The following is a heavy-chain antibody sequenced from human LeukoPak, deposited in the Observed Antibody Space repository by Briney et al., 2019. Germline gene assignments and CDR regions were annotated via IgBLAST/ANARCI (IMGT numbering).Heavy chain of an antibody. CDR2: FDPEDGET. V-gene: IGHV1-24*01. D-gene: IGHD3-9*01. Sequence: ASVKVSCKVSGYTLTELSMHWVRQAPGKGLEWMGGFDPEDGETIYAQKFQGRVTMTEDTSTDTAYMELSSLRSEDTAVYYCATVNTIFSFSAFDIWGQGTMVTVSS. CDR3: ATVNTIFSFSAFDI. J-gene: IGHJ3*02. CDR1: GYTLTELS.